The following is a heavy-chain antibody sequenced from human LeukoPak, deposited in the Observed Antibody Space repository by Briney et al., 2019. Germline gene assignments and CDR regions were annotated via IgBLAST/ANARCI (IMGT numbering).Heavy chain of an antibody. CDR2: MTPNSGNT. V-gene: IGHV1-8*01. CDR3: ARGYLRATEYWFDP. D-gene: IGHD1-26*01. J-gene: IGHJ5*02. CDR1: GYTFTSYD. Sequence: ASVKVSCKASGYTFTSYDINWVRQATGHGLEWRGWMTPNSGNTGYPQKFQGRVTMTRNTSIRTAYMELSSLRSDGTAVYSCARGYLRATEYWFDPWGQGTLVTVSS.